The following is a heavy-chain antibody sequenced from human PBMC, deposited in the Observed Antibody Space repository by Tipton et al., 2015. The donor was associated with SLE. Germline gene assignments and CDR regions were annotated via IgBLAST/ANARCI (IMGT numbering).Heavy chain of an antibody. CDR3: AREDYRPDYYDMDV. J-gene: IGHJ6*02. CDR2: INHRGNT. V-gene: IGHV4-34*01. CDR1: GGSISSYY. D-gene: IGHD4-11*01. Sequence: TLSLTCTVSGGSISSYYWSWFRQPPGKGLEWIGKINHRGNTNYNPSLKSRVTISVDTSKNQFSLKLGSVTAADTAVYYCAREDYRPDYYDMDVWGQGTTGTVSS.